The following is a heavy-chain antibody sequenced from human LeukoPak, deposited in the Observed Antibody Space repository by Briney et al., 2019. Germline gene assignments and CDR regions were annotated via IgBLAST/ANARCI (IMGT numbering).Heavy chain of an antibody. Sequence: PGGSLRLSCAASGFTFSSYNMNWVRQAPGKGLEWVSSISSSGSYIYYADSLKGRFTISRDNAKNSLYLQMNSLRAEDTAVYYCAKDGLINSWYIDFLDYWGQGTLLTVSS. CDR2: ISSSGSYI. J-gene: IGHJ4*02. CDR1: GFTFSSYN. CDR3: AKDGLINSWYIDFLDY. V-gene: IGHV3-21*01. D-gene: IGHD6-13*01.